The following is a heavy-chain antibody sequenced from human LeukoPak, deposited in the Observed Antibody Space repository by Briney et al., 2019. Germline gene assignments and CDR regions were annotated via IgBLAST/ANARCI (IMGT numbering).Heavy chain of an antibody. V-gene: IGHV3-23*01. CDR2: MSGSGYYT. CDR3: AKMEGQRLYDYCMDV. J-gene: IGHJ6*03. Sequence: GGSLRLSCAASGFTFSSYAMSWVRQAPGKGLEWVSAMSGSGYYTYYVESVKGRFTISRDNSKNTLYLHMNSLRADDTAVYYCAKMEGQRLYDYCMDVWGRGTTVTVSS. CDR1: GFTFSSYA. D-gene: IGHD3-3*01.